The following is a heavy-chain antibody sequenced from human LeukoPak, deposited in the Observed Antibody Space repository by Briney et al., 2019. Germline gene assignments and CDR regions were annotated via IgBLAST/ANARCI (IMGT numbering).Heavy chain of an antibody. CDR2: IYSSGSN. V-gene: IGHV4-4*07. Sequence: SETLSLTCTVSGGSISGYFWSWIRQPAGKGLEWIGRIYSSGSNNYNPALKSRVTMSLDTSKNHLSLNLSSVTAADTAVYYCAREPTSGREPTSGRPLDYWGQGTLVTVSS. D-gene: IGHD5-12*01. CDR3: AREPTSGREPTSGRPLDY. J-gene: IGHJ4*02. CDR1: GGSISGYF.